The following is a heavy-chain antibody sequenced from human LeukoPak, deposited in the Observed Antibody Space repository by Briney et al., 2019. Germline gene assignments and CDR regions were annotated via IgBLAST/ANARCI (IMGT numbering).Heavy chain of an antibody. CDR3: ARDLVVAAAA. D-gene: IGHD6-13*01. Sequence: GSLRLSCAASGFTFSGHAMNWVRQAPGKGLEWVSGISGGGGSVYYADSVKGRFTISRDNSKSTLYLQMNSLRAEDTAVYYCARDLVVAAAAWGQGTLVTVSS. CDR2: ISGGGGSV. V-gene: IGHV3-23*01. J-gene: IGHJ4*02. CDR1: GFTFSGHA.